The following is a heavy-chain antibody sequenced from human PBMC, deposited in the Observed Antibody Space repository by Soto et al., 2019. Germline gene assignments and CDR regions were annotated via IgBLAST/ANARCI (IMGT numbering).Heavy chain of an antibody. D-gene: IGHD6-19*01. CDR2: ISYDGSNK. J-gene: IGHJ4*02. V-gene: IGHV3-30*18. CDR1: GFTFSSYG. Sequence: GGSLRLSCAASGFTFSSYGMHWVRQAPGKGLEWVAVISYDGSNKYYADSVKGRFTISRDNSKNTLYLQMNSLRAEDTAVYYCAKDFALEQWLPDFDYWGQGTLVTVSS. CDR3: AKDFALEQWLPDFDY.